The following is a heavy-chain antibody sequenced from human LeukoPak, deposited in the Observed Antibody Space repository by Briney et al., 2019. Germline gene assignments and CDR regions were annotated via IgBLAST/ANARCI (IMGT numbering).Heavy chain of an antibody. V-gene: IGHV3-21*01. J-gene: IGHJ6*03. CDR3: ARELFPPHYYMDA. CDR2: ISSSSSYI. D-gene: IGHD2-21*01. CDR1: GFTFSSYS. Sequence: GGSLRLSCAASGFTFSSYSMNWVRQAPGKGLEWVSSISSSSSYIYYADSVKGRFTISRDNAKNSLYQQMNSLRAEDTAVYYCARELFPPHYYMDAWGKGTTVTVSS.